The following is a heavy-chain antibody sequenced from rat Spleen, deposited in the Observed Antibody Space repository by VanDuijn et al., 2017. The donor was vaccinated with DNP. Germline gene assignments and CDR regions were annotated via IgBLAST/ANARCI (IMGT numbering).Heavy chain of an antibody. CDR3: ARGSGTYYWYFDF. CDR1: GFTFSDYY. CDR2: ISYHGGNT. D-gene: IGHD5-1*01. Sequence: EVQLVASGGGLVQPGRSLKLSCAASGFTFSDYYMAWVRQAPTEGLECVAYISYHGGNTFYGDSVKGRFTISRDNTKSTLYLQMNSLRSEDTATYYCARGSGTYYWYFDFWGPGTMVTVSS. V-gene: IGHV5-22*01. J-gene: IGHJ1*01.